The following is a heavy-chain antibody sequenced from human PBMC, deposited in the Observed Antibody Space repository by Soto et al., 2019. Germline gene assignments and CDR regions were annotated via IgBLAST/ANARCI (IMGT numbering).Heavy chain of an antibody. V-gene: IGHV1-8*02. CDR3: ARVLRATDKQYNWFDP. Sequence: ASVKVSCKASGYTFTSYGISWVRQATGQGLEWMGWMNPNSGNTGYAQKFQGRVTMTRNTSISTAYMELSSLRSEDTAVYYCARVLRATDKQYNWFDPWGQGTLVTVSS. CDR1: GYTFTSYG. D-gene: IGHD1-26*01. J-gene: IGHJ5*02. CDR2: MNPNSGNT.